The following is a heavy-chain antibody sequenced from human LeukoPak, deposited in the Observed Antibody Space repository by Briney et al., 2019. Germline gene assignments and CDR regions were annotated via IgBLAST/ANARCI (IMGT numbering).Heavy chain of an antibody. J-gene: IGHJ5*02. Sequence: ASVKVSCKASVYTFTTYYMHWVRQARGQGLEGMGRINPSGSKTYYAQKFQGRVTMTRDMSTSTVYMELSSLRSEDTAVYYCARDRSDAGEPDNWFDPWGQGTLVTVSS. CDR2: INPSGSKT. D-gene: IGHD1-26*01. CDR1: VYTFTTYY. V-gene: IGHV1-46*01. CDR3: ARDRSDAGEPDNWFDP.